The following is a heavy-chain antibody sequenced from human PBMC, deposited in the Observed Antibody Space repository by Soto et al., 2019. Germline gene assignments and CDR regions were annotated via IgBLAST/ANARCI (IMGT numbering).Heavy chain of an antibody. J-gene: IGHJ3*02. V-gene: IGHV3-23*01. D-gene: IGHD2-21*01. CDR2: ISENGGSRGGT. CDR1: GFTFSNSA. Sequence: EGHLLESGGGLVQPGGSLRLSCTASGFTFSNSAMIWVRQAPGQGLEWVARISENGGSRGGTYYADSVKGRFTISRNNSKSTLYLQVDRLTGADTAVYYCASAKAVVVAALGIWGQGTMVTVSS. CDR3: ASAKAVVVAALGI.